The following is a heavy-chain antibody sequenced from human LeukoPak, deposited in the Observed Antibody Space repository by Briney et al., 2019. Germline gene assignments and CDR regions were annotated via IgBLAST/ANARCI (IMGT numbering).Heavy chain of an antibody. D-gene: IGHD6-13*01. CDR3: ASSTGSSCYLEAFDI. J-gene: IGHJ3*02. Sequence: SVKVSCKASGGTFSSYAISWVRQAPGQGLEWMGRIIPILGIANYAQKFQGRVTITADKSTSTAYMELSSLRSEDTAVYYCASSTGSSCYLEAFDIWGQGTMVTVSS. V-gene: IGHV1-69*04. CDR1: GGTFSSYA. CDR2: IIPILGIA.